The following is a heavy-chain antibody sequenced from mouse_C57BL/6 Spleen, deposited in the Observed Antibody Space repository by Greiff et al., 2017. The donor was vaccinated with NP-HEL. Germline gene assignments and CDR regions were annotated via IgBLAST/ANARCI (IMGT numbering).Heavy chain of an antibody. CDR2: IDPSDSET. J-gene: IGHJ1*03. V-gene: IGHV1-52*01. D-gene: IGHD1-1*01. CDR1: GYTFTSYW. Sequence: QVQLQQPGAELVRPGSSVKLSCKASGYTFTSYWMHWVKQRPIQGLEWIGNIDPSDSETHYNQKFKDKATLTVDKSSSTAYMQLSSLTSEDSAVYYCARIYYYGSSYPLGFDGWGTGTTVTVAS. CDR3: ARIYYYGSSYPLGFDG.